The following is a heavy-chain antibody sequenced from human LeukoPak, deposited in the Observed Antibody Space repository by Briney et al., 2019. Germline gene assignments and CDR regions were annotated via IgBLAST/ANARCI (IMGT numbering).Heavy chain of an antibody. D-gene: IGHD2-15*01. CDR3: ARSKVDDAFDI. V-gene: IGHV1-69*13. CDR1: GGTFISYA. CDR2: IIPIFGTA. Sequence: ASVKVSCKASGGTFISYAISWVRQAPGQGLEWMGGIIPIFGTANYAQKFQGRVTITADESTSTAYMELSSLRSEDTAVYYCARSKVDDAFDIWGQGTMVTVSS. J-gene: IGHJ3*02.